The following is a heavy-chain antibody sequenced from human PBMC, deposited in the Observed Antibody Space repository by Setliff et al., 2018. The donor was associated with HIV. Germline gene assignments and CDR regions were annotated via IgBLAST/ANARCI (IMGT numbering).Heavy chain of an antibody. CDR1: GYTFTGYY. J-gene: IGHJ4*02. D-gene: IGHD6-19*01. Sequence: ASVKVSCKASGYTFTGYYLHWVRQAPGQGLEWMGRINPIGGGTNYAQRFQGRVTLTSDTSISTAYMELSRLRPDDTAMYYCARDTSLISIAVTVDYYWGQGTLVTVSS. V-gene: IGHV1-2*06. CDR3: ARDTSLISIAVTVDYY. CDR2: INPIGGGT.